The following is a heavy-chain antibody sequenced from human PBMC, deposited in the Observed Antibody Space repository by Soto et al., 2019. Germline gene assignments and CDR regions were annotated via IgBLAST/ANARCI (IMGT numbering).Heavy chain of an antibody. D-gene: IGHD1-7*01. J-gene: IGHJ6*02. CDR1: GFAVSSNY. Sequence: EVQLVESGGALVQPGGSLRLSCAASGFAVSSNYMTWVRQAPGKGLEWVSVIHSGGDTHYADSVGGRFTISRDNSKNTLYLQMNSLRAEDTAVYYCARSRTGSTYGGMDVWGQGTTVTVSS. CDR3: ARSRTGSTYGGMDV. CDR2: IHSGGDT. V-gene: IGHV3-66*01.